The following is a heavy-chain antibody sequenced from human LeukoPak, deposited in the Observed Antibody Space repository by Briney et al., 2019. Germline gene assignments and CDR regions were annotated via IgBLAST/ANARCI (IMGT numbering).Heavy chain of an antibody. D-gene: IGHD2-2*01. CDR1: GFTFSSYE. CDR2: ISSSGSTT. Sequence: GGSLRLSCAASGFTFSSYEMNWVRQAPGKGLEWVSYISSSGSTTYYADSVKGRFTISRDNSKNTLYLQMNSLRAEDTAVYYCARDSKAAAQAFDIWGQGTMVTVSS. V-gene: IGHV3-48*03. J-gene: IGHJ3*02. CDR3: ARDSKAAAQAFDI.